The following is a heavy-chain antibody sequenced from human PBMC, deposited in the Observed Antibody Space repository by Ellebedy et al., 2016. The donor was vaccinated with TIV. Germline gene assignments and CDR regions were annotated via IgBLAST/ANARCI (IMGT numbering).Heavy chain of an antibody. D-gene: IGHD3-10*01. CDR3: ARTYQTAMVRGVISPCDY. J-gene: IGHJ4*02. CDR1: GFTFSSHW. V-gene: IGHV3-7*01. CDR2: IKQDGTEE. Sequence: GESLKISXAASGFTFSSHWMTWVRQAPGKGPEWVANIKQDGTEEYYVDSVKGRFTISRDNAKNSLYLQMNSLRAEDTAVYYCARTYQTAMVRGVISPCDYWGQGTLVTVSS.